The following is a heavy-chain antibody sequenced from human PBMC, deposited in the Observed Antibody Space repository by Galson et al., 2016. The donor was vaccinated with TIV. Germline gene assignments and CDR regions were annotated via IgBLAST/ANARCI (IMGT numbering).Heavy chain of an antibody. CDR1: GYSISSGYF. V-gene: IGHV4-30-4*08. CDR2: IYYSEII. J-gene: IGHJ5*02. Sequence: LTCTASGYSISSGYFWTWIRQPPGKGLEWIGSIYYSEIIYYNPSLKSRVITSVDTSKNQFSLMVSSVTAADTAVYYCARGLRGSSPDANNWFDPWGQGTLVTVSS. D-gene: IGHD3-16*01. CDR3: ARGLRGSSPDANNWFDP.